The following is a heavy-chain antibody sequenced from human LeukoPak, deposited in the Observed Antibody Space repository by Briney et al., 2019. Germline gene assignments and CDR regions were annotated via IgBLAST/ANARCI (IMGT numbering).Heavy chain of an antibody. Sequence: ASVKVSCKASGYTFTSYGISWVRQAPGQRLEWMGWINAGNGNTKYSQKFQGRVTITRDTSASTAYMELSSLRSEDTAVYYCARSPYDTATPLDYWGQGTLVTVSS. J-gene: IGHJ4*02. CDR1: GYTFTSYG. CDR3: ARSPYDTATPLDY. D-gene: IGHD5-18*01. CDR2: INAGNGNT. V-gene: IGHV1-3*01.